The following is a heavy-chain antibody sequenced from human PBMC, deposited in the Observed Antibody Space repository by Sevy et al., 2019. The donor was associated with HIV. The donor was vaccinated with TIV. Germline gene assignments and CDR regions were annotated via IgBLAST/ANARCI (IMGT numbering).Heavy chain of an antibody. CDR1: GFAFSTHG. Sequence: GGSLRLSCAASGFAFSTHGMHWVRQAPGKGLEWVAVVSFDGNIKYYVDSVKGRFTISRDNSKNTLYLQMNSLRAEDTAIYYCGRDWGDYHYYPSDYWGQGTLVTVSS. V-gene: IGHV3-30*03. CDR3: GRDWGDYHYYPSDY. CDR2: VSFDGNIK. D-gene: IGHD3-16*02. J-gene: IGHJ4*02.